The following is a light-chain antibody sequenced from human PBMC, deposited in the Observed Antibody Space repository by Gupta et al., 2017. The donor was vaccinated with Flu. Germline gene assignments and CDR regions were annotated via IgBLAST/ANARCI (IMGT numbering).Light chain of an antibody. CDR2: DVN. CDR3: SSFAGGTTLVV. Sequence: TFSCTGTSSDVGGYNYASWYQQHPGKAPKLFIYDVNKRPAVVPDRFSGSRSGNAASLTISGLHVEDEAEYYCSSFAGGTTLVVFGGGTKLTVL. J-gene: IGLJ2*01. V-gene: IGLV2-11*03. CDR1: SSDVGGYNY.